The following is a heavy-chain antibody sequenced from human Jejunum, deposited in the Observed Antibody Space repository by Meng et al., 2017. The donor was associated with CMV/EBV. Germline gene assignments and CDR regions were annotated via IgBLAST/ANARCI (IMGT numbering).Heavy chain of an antibody. CDR2: INSDGIAT. Sequence: SGFTFSDYWMHWVRQAPGKGLVWVSRINSDGIATNYADSVKGRFTISRDNAKNTLFLQMDGLRAEDTALYYCARGFGTEFYSPPYYWSQGTLVTVS. D-gene: IGHD4-11*01. J-gene: IGHJ4*02. CDR1: GFTFSDYW. CDR3: ARGFGTEFYSPPYY. V-gene: IGHV3-74*01.